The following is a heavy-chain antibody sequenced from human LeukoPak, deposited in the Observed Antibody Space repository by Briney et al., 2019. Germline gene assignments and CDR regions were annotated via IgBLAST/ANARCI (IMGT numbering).Heavy chain of an antibody. J-gene: IGHJ6*03. D-gene: IGHD2-15*01. CDR3: STRRHSSGGGDYYYYMDV. V-gene: IGHV4-39*01. CDR2: IYYSGST. Sequence: SETLSLTCTVSGGSISSSSYYWGWIRQPPGKGLEWIGSIYYSGSTYYNPSLKSRVTISVDTSKNPFSLKLICVAAADAAAYYYSTRRHSSGGGDYYYYMDVWGKGTTVTVSS. CDR1: GGSISSSSYY.